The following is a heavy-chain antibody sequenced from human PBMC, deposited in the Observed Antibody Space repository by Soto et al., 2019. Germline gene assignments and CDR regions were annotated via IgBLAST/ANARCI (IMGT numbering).Heavy chain of an antibody. CDR3: ALGWGKWLQPDSDY. J-gene: IGHJ4*02. CDR2: IIPIFGTA. CDR1: GGTFSSYA. Sequence: QVQLVQSGAEVKKPGTSVNVSCKASGGTFSSYAISWVRQAPGQGLEWMGGIIPIFGTANYAQKFQGRVTITADKSTSTGYMELSSLISEDTAVYYCALGWGKWLQPDSDYWGQGTLVLVS. V-gene: IGHV1-69*06. D-gene: IGHD5-12*01.